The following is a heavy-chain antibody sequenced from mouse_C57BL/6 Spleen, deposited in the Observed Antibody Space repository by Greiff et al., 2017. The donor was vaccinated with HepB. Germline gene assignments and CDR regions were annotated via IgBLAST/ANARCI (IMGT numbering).Heavy chain of an antibody. V-gene: IGHV1-15*01. Sequence: VKLMESGAELVRPGASVTLSCKASGYTFTDYEMHWVKQTPVHGLEWIGAIDPETGGTAYNQKFKGKAILTADKSSSTAYMELRSLTSEDSAVYYCTRYGSSGSYAMDYWGQGTSVTVSS. D-gene: IGHD1-1*01. J-gene: IGHJ4*01. CDR1: GYTFTDYE. CDR2: IDPETGGT. CDR3: TRYGSSGSYAMDY.